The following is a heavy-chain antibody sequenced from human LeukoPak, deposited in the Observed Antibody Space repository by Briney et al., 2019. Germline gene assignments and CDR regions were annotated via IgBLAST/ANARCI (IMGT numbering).Heavy chain of an antibody. CDR2: INHSGST. V-gene: IGHV4-34*01. CDR1: GGSFSGYY. D-gene: IGHD2-15*01. Sequence: PSETLSLTCAVYGGSFSGYYWSWIRQPPGKGLEWIGEINHSGSTNYHPSLKSRVTISVDTSNNQFPLKLSSATAPDPAVYYGARGRRAATYWFDPWGQGTLVTVSS. J-gene: IGHJ5*02. CDR3: ARGRRAATYWFDP.